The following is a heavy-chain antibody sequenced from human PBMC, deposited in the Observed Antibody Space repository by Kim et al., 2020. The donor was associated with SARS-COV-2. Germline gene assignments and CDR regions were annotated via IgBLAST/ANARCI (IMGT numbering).Heavy chain of an antibody. J-gene: IGHJ5*02. CDR1: GGSISSSNW. D-gene: IGHD3-22*01. CDR2: IYHSGST. CDR3: ARVVWYDSSGFNWFDT. Sequence: SETLSLTCAVSGGSISSSNWWSWVRQPPGKGLEWIGEIYHSGSTNYNPSLKSRVTISVDKSKNQFSLRLSSVTAADTAVYYCARVVWYDSSGFNWFDTWGQGTLVTVSS. V-gene: IGHV4-4*02.